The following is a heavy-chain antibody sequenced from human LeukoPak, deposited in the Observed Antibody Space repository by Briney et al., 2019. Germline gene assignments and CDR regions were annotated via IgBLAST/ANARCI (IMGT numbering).Heavy chain of an antibody. D-gene: IGHD7-27*01. J-gene: IGHJ4*02. Sequence: GGSLRLSCAASRFTFSSYAMSWVRQAPGKGLEWVSAISGSGGSTYYADSVKGRFTISRDNSKNTLYLQMNSLRAEDTAVYYCAKDGEEGQANPDYWGQGTLVTVSS. CDR1: RFTFSSYA. CDR3: AKDGEEGQANPDY. CDR2: ISGSGGST. V-gene: IGHV3-23*01.